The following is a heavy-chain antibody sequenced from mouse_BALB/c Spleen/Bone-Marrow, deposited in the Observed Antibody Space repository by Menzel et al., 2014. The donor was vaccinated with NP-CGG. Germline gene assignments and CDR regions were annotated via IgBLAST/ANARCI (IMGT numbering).Heavy chain of an antibody. V-gene: IGHV1-7*01. CDR3: ASTTVVDY. J-gene: IGHJ2*01. CDR2: INPSTGYT. D-gene: IGHD1-1*01. CDR1: GYTFTSYW. Sequence: QVQLKQSGAELAKPGASVKMSCKASGYTFTSYWMHWVKQRPGQGLEWIGYINPSTGYTEYNQKFKDKATLTANKSSSTAYMQLSSLTSEDSAVYYCASTTVVDYWGQGTTLTASS.